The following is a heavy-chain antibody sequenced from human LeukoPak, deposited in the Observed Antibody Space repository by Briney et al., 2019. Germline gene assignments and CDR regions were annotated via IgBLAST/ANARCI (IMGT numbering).Heavy chain of an antibody. CDR2: IQSIGGT. Sequence: SETLSLTCSVSGGSISDYYRTWIRQSPEKGLEWIGYIQSIGGTNYNPSLKSRVTISVDTSKNQFSLKLTSVTAADTAVYYCARDASYYYYYMDVWGKGTTVTISS. CDR3: ARDASYYYYYMDV. V-gene: IGHV4-59*01. CDR1: GGSISDYY. J-gene: IGHJ6*03.